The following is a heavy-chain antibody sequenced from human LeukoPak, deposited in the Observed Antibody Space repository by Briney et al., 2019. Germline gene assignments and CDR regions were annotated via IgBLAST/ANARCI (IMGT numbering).Heavy chain of an antibody. CDR3: ARGLSYDSSGYYYDSKYYFDY. CDR1: GYTFTSYY. Sequence: ASVKVSCKASGYTFTSYYMHWVRRAPGQGLEWMGIINPSGGSTTYAQKFQGRVTMTRDMSTSTVYMELSSLRSEDTAVYYCARGLSYDSSGYYYDSKYYFDYWGQGTLVTVSS. D-gene: IGHD3-22*01. J-gene: IGHJ4*02. V-gene: IGHV1-46*01. CDR2: INPSGGST.